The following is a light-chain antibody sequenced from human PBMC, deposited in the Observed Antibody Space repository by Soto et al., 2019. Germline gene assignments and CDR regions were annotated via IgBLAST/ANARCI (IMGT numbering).Light chain of an antibody. CDR1: QSLLHSSGYTY. CDR3: MQTLQSRT. J-gene: IGKJ4*01. CDR2: MGS. Sequence: DIVMTQSPLSLPVTPGEPASISCRSSQSLLHSSGYTYLDWYLQKPGQSPQLLIYMGSNRASGVPDRFSGSGSGTEFTLKISRVEAEDVGVYYCMQTLQSRTFGGGTKVEIK. V-gene: IGKV2-28*01.